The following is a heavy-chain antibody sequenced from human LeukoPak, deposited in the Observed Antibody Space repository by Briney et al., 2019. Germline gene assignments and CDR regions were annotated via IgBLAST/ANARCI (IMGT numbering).Heavy chain of an antibody. V-gene: IGHV1-69*05. J-gene: IGHJ6*03. Sequence: SVKVSCKASGGTFSSYAISWVRQAPGQGLEWMGGIIPIFGTANYAQKFQGRVTITTDESTSTAYMELSSLRSEGTAVYYCARSEYSSGWDGFYYYMDVWGKGTTVTVSS. CDR2: IIPIFGTA. D-gene: IGHD6-19*01. CDR1: GGTFSSYA. CDR3: ARSEYSSGWDGFYYYMDV.